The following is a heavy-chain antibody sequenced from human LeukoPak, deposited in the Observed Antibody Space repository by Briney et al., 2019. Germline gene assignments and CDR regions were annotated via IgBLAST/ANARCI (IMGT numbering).Heavy chain of an antibody. J-gene: IGHJ4*02. V-gene: IGHV3-30*02. CDR3: AKVGAGALPLEYYFDY. Sequence: GGSLRLSCAASGFTFSSYGMHWVRQAPGKGLEWVAFIRYDGSNKYYADSVKGRFTISRDNSKNTLYLQMNSLRAEDTAVYYCAKVGAGALPLEYYFDYWGQGTLVTVSS. CDR1: GFTFSSYG. CDR2: IRYDGSNK. D-gene: IGHD1-26*01.